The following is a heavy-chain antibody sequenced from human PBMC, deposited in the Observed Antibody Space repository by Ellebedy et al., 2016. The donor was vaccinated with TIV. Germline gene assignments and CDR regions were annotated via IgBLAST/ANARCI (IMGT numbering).Heavy chain of an antibody. Sequence: GESLKISXTASGFPFSSYWMSWVRQAPGKGLEWVANINEDGTEENYLDSVKGRFSISRDNAKNSLSLQMNGLRVEDTATYHCVTTYRGSWGRGVLVTVSS. CDR3: VTTYRGS. V-gene: IGHV3-7*03. CDR2: INEDGTEE. D-gene: IGHD2/OR15-2a*01. J-gene: IGHJ5*02. CDR1: GFPFSSYW.